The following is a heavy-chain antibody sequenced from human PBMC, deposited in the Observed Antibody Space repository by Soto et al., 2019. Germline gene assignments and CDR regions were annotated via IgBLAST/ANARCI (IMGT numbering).Heavy chain of an antibody. D-gene: IGHD6-13*01. CDR1: GFTFSSYA. CDR3: ASNGGQTQLTSGIAAAGYYYYYYMDV. V-gene: IGHV3-23*01. Sequence: GGSLRLSCAASGFTFSSYAMSWVRQAPGKGLEWVSAISGSGGNTYYADSVKGRFTISRDNSKNTLYLQMNSLRAEDTAVYYCASNGGQTQLTSGIAAAGYYYYYYMDVWGKGTMVTVSS. J-gene: IGHJ6*03. CDR2: ISGSGGNT.